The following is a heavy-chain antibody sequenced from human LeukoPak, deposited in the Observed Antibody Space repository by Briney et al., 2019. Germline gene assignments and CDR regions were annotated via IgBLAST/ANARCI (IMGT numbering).Heavy chain of an antibody. V-gene: IGHV4-39*02. CDR1: GGSIRSSYYY. J-gene: IGHJ4*02. CDR3: ASDKGYSNNYFDY. CDR2: IYYSGST. D-gene: IGHD6-13*01. Sequence: SETQSLTCTVSGGSIRSSYYYWGWIRQPPGKGLEWIGSIYYSGSTYYNSSLKSRVTISVDTSKNQFSLKLSSMTAADTAVYYCASDKGYSNNYFDYWGQGTLVTVSS.